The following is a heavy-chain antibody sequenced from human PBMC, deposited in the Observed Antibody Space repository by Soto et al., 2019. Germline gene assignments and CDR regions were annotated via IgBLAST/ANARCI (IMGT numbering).Heavy chain of an antibody. CDR3: AKESLPEHYGDTLFDY. D-gene: IGHD4-17*01. V-gene: IGHV3-23*01. J-gene: IGHJ4*02. CDR1: GFSFKNYA. Sequence: GGSLRLSCAASGFSFKNYALSWVRQAPGKGLEWVSTFSAGGRVYYAASVQGRFTIARDSSQNTVHLQISNLRPEDTAVYYCAKESLPEHYGDTLFDYWGQGTRVTVSS. CDR2: FSAGGRV.